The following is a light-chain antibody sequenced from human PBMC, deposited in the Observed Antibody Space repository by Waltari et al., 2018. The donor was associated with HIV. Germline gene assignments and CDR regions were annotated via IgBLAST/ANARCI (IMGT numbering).Light chain of an antibody. CDR3: SSYAGSNNVV. J-gene: IGLJ2*01. V-gene: IGLV2-8*01. CDR1: SSDVGTYNY. CDR2: EIT. Sequence: QSALTQPPSASGSAGQSVSISCTGTSSDVGTYNYVSWYRQHPGKAPKLMVYEITKWPSGVPDRFSGSKSGNTASLTVSGLQAEDEADYYCSSYAGSNNVVFGGGTKLTVL.